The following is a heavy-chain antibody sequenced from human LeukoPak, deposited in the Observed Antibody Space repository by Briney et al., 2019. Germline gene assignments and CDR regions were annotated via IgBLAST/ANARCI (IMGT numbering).Heavy chain of an antibody. CDR2: VNPDSGDT. D-gene: IGHD6-19*01. CDR1: GYKFTAYY. J-gene: IGHJ5*02. V-gene: IGHV1-2*02. Sequence: RASVRVSCKSSGYKFTAYYIHWIRQAPGQGVEWMGWVNPDSGDTNYTQKYQGRLTLTRDTSVTTVYMELSSLTSDDTAVYYCARVWDASGWSNWFDPWGQGTLVTVSS. CDR3: ARVWDASGWSNWFDP.